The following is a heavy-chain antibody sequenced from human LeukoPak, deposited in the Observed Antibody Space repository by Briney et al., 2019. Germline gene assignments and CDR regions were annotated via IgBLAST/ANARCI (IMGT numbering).Heavy chain of an antibody. D-gene: IGHD4-17*01. Sequence: SETLSLTCTASGGSISSYYWSWIRQPPGKGLEWIGYIYYSGSTNYNPSLKSRVTISVDTSKNQFPLKLSSVTAADTAVYYCARETTVTTPEYFQHWGQGTLVIVSS. CDR3: ARETTVTTPEYFQH. CDR1: GGSISSYY. V-gene: IGHV4-59*01. J-gene: IGHJ1*01. CDR2: IYYSGST.